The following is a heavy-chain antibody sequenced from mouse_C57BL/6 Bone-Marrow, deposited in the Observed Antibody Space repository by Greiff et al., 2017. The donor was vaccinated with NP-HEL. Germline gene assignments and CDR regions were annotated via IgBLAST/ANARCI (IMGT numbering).Heavy chain of an antibody. Sequence: EVQLQQSGAELVKPGASVKLSCKASGFNFTDYCMHWVKQRTGQGLEWIGRIDPADGDTKYAQKFQGKATITADTSSSTAYMQLSSLTSEDSAVYYCASYGNYDAMDYWGQGTSLTVSS. V-gene: IGHV14-2*01. CDR3: ASYGNYDAMDY. CDR2: IDPADGDT. J-gene: IGHJ4*01. CDR1: GFNFTDYC. D-gene: IGHD2-1*01.